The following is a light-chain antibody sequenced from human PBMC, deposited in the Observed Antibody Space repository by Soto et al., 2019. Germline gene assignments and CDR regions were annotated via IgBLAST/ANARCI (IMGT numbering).Light chain of an antibody. J-gene: IGLJ2*01. Sequence: QTVVTQEPSFSVSPGRTVTLTCGLTSGSVSTTYYPSWYQQTPGQAPRTLIYSTNIRSSGVPDRFSGSILGNKAALTITGAQADDESDYHCMLYMGGGLVVFGGGTKLTVL. V-gene: IGLV8-61*01. CDR3: MLYMGGGLVV. CDR1: SGSVSTTYY. CDR2: STN.